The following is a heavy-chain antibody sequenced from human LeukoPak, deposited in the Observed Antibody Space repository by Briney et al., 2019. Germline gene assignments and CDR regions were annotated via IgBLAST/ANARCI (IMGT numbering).Heavy chain of an antibody. D-gene: IGHD6-19*01. J-gene: IGHJ5*02. CDR1: GFTFSSYW. CDR2: IKQDGSEK. Sequence: GGSLRLSCAASGFTFSSYWMSWVRQAPGKGLEWVANIKQDGSEKYYVDSVKGRFTISRDNAKNSLYLQMNSLRAEDTAVYYCARDLYSSGWYRIYNWFDPWGQGTLVTVSS. V-gene: IGHV3-7*01. CDR3: ARDLYSSGWYRIYNWFDP.